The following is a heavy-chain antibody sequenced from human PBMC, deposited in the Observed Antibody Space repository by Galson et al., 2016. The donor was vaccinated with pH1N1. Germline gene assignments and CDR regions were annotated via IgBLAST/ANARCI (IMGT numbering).Heavy chain of an antibody. V-gene: IGHV3-15*01. CDR1: GFTFSNTW. D-gene: IGHD1-14*01. CDR3: FGWHDDAWETGNTFEV. J-gene: IGHJ3*01. Sequence: SLRLSCAASGFTFSNTWMHWVRQAPGKGLEWVGRIKSKFHGGATDYAAPVQGRFTISRDDSENTLYLQMNSLKTEDTALYYCFGWHDDAWETGNTFEVWGQGTMVSVSS. CDR2: IKSKFHGGAT.